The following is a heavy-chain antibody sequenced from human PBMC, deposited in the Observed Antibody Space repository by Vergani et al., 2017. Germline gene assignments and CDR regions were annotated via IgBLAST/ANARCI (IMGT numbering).Heavy chain of an antibody. CDR3: AKDVSGRVRGGGGPCVTYYSYYYGLDV. D-gene: IGHD3-10*01. J-gene: IGHJ6*02. V-gene: IGHV1-18*01. CDR1: GYTFTSYG. CDR2: ISGYNGNT. Sequence: QDQLGQSGGEVKKPGAPMKVFCKVSGYTFTSYGISWVRQAPGQGLEWLGWISGYNGNTNYAQRFQDRVTMTTDTSTSTAYLEVRSLQSDDTAVYYCAKDVSGRVRGGGGPCVTYYSYYYGLDVWGQGTTVAVSS.